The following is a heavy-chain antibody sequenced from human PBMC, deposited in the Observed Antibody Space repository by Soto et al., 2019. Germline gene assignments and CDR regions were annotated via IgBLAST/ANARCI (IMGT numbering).Heavy chain of an antibody. CDR3: ARDGSAYCGGDCYNWFDP. J-gene: IGHJ5*02. Sequence: VRQAPGQGLEWMGWISAYNGNTKYAQTLQGRVTMTTDTSTSTAYMELRSLRSDDTAVYYCARDGSAYCGGDCYNWFDPWGQGTLVTVSS. V-gene: IGHV1-18*01. CDR2: ISAYNGNT. D-gene: IGHD2-21*02.